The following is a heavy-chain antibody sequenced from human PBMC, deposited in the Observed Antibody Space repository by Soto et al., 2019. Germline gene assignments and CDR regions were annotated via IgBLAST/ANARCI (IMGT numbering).Heavy chain of an antibody. J-gene: IGHJ4*02. D-gene: IGHD3-16*01. CDR2: ISAYNGNT. CDR1: GYTFTNFG. V-gene: IGHV1-18*01. CDR3: SRGGTTIDY. Sequence: QVQLVQSGAEVKKPGASVKVSCKASGYTFTNFGISWVRQAPGQGLEWMGWISAYNGNTNYAQKFQGRGPMTTDTSTSTAYMEVRSRRCDDSAVDYSSRGGTTIDYWGQGTLVTVSS.